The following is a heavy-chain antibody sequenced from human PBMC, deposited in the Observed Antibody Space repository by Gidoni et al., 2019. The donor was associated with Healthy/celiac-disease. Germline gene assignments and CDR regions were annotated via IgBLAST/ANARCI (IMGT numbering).Heavy chain of an antibody. CDR1: GFTFSSHG. J-gene: IGHJ6*02. D-gene: IGHD3-22*01. V-gene: IGHV3-33*01. Sequence: QVQLVESGGGVVQPGRSLRLPCAASGFTFSSHGMHWVRQAPGKGLAWVAVIWYDGSNKYYADSVKGRFTISRDNSKNTLYLQMNSLRAEDTAVYYCARDRYYYDSSGYSPRVGGMDVWGQGTTVTVSS. CDR2: IWYDGSNK. CDR3: ARDRYYYDSSGYSPRVGGMDV.